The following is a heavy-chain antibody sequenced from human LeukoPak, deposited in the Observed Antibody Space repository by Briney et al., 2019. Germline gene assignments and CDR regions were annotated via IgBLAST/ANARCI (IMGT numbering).Heavy chain of an antibody. J-gene: IGHJ4*02. D-gene: IGHD6-13*01. CDR1: GFTFDDYA. CDR2: ISWNSGSI. CDR3: AKAAAAHGGYFDY. V-gene: IGHV3-9*01. Sequence: GRSLRLSCAASGFTFDDYAMHWVRQAPGKGLEWVSGISWNSGSIGYADSVKGRFTISRDNAKNSLYLQMNSLRAEDTASYYCAKAAAAHGGYFDYWGQGTLVTVSS.